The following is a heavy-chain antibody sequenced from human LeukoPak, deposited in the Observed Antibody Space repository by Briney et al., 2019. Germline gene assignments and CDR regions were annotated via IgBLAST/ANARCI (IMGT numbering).Heavy chain of an antibody. V-gene: IGHV1-69*06. CDR1: GYTFTNYY. D-gene: IGHD4-17*01. CDR2: IIPIFGTA. CDR3: AREGVRYGDYGPVYYYYYMDV. J-gene: IGHJ6*03. Sequence: SVKVSCNASGYTFTNYYIHWVRQAPGQGLEWMGGIIPIFGTANYAQKFQGRVTITADKSTSTAYMELSSLRSEDTAVYYCAREGVRYGDYGPVYYYYYMDVWGKGTTVTVSS.